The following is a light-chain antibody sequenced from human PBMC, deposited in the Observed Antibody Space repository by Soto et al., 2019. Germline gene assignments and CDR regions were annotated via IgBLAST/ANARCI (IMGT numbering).Light chain of an antibody. J-gene: IGLJ1*01. CDR3: SSYTSSSTLYV. Sequence: QSVLTQPASVSGSPGQSITISCTGTSSDVGGYNYVSWYQQHPGKAPKLMIYDVSNRPSGVSNRFSGSKSGNTASPPISGLQAEAEADYYCSSYTSSSTLYVFGTGTKVT. CDR1: SSDVGGYNY. V-gene: IGLV2-14*01. CDR2: DVS.